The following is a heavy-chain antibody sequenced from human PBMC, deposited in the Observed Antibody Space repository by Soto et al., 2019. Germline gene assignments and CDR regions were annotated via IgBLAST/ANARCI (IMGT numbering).Heavy chain of an antibody. CDR3: AKGIAAVVNWFDP. CDR1: GFTFSSYA. V-gene: IGHV3-23*01. Sequence: GGALRLSCAASGFTFSSYAMSWVRQAPGRGLEWVSAISGSGGSTYYADSVKGRFTISRDNSKNTLYLQMNSLRAEDTAVYYCAKGIAAVVNWFDPWGQGTLVTVSS. J-gene: IGHJ5*02. CDR2: ISGSGGST. D-gene: IGHD6-13*01.